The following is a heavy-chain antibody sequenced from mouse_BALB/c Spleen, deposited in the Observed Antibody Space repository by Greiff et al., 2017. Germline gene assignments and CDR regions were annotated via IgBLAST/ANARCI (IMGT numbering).Heavy chain of an antibody. CDR2: ISSGGST. D-gene: IGHD1-1*01. J-gene: IGHJ4*01. CDR1: GFTFSSYA. CDR3: ARGPITTVVAHYAMDY. Sequence: EVMLVESGGGLVKPGGSLKLSCAASGFTFSSYAMSWVRQTPEKRLEWVASISSGGSTYYPDSVKGRFTISRDNARNILYLQMSSLRSEDTAMYYCARGPITTVVAHYAMDYWGQGTSVTVSS. V-gene: IGHV5-6-5*01.